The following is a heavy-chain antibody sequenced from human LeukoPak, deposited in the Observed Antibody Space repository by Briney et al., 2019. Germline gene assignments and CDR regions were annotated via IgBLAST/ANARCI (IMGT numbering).Heavy chain of an antibody. CDR1: GGSISSYY. J-gene: IGHJ4*02. D-gene: IGHD1-26*01. Sequence: SETLSLTCTVSGGSISSYYWSWIRQPPGKGLEWIGYIYYSGSTNYNPSLKSRVTISVDTSKNQFSLKLSSVTAADTAVYYCAREHIVGATYFDYWGQGTLVTVSS. V-gene: IGHV4-59*12. CDR2: IYYSGST. CDR3: AREHIVGATYFDY.